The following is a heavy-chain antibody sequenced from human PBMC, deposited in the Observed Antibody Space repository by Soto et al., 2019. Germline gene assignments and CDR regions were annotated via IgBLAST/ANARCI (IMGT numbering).Heavy chain of an antibody. J-gene: IGHJ4*02. CDR2: SRNKAKSYST. D-gene: IGHD1-26*01. CDR1: GVTFSDHY. Sequence: EVQLVESGGGLVQPGGSLTLSCAVSGVTFSDHYMEWVRQAPGKGLEWVARSRNKAKSYSTDFAASVKGRFTISRDESKNSLYLQRNSLKPEDTAVYYCSILEGAWGQGTLVTVSS. CDR3: SILEGA. V-gene: IGHV3-72*01.